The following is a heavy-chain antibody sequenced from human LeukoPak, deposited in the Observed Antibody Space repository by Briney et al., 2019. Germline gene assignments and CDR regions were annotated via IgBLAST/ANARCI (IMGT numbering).Heavy chain of an antibody. CDR2: FYTSGNS. D-gene: IGHD4-17*01. CDR1: GGSISSSSYY. V-gene: IGHV4-61*02. Sequence: PSETLSLTCTVSGGSISSSSYYWSWIRQPAGKGLEWTGRFYTSGNSYYNPSLKSRVTMSVDTSKNQFSLQLSSVTAADTAVYYCARLSTVTTSFDYWGQGTLVTVSS. CDR3: ARLSTVTTSFDY. J-gene: IGHJ4*02.